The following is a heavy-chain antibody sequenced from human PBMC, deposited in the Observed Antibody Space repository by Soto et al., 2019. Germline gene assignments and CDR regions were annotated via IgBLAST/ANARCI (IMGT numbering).Heavy chain of an antibody. CDR2: INPSGGST. CDR1: GYTFTSYY. D-gene: IGHD3-9*01. Sequence: ASVKVSCKASGYTFTSYYMHWVRQAPGQGLEWMGIINPSGGSTSYAQKFQGRVTMTRDTSTSTVYMELSSLRSEDTAVYYCARDARGTRGFDEMDIWGQGTTVTVSS. CDR3: ARDARGTRGFDEMDI. J-gene: IGHJ6*02. V-gene: IGHV1-46*01.